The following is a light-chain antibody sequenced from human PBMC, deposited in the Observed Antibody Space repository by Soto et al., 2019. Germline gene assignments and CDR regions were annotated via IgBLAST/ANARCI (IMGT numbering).Light chain of an antibody. CDR1: QGISRW. CDR3: QQYHTWT. CDR2: KAS. V-gene: IGKV1-5*03. J-gene: IGKJ1*01. Sequence: DLQMTQSPFTLSASVVDRVTSTCRASQGISRWLAWYQQKPGKAPKLLIYKASSLESGVPSRFSGSGSGTEFTLTISSLQSDDFATYYCQQYHTWTFGQGTKVEIK.